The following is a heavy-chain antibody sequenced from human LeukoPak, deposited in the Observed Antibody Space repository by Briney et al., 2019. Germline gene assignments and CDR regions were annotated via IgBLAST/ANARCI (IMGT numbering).Heavy chain of an antibody. J-gene: IGHJ4*01. Sequence: GGSLRLSCAVSGFTFSSYRMNWVRQAPGKGLEWVASIRQDGGEKSYVDSVKGRFTISRDNTKNSLYLQINSLRAEDTAMYYCARDGTAPGLYFDLWGQGTLVTVSS. CDR1: GFTFSSYR. D-gene: IGHD6-13*01. CDR3: ARDGTAPGLYFDL. V-gene: IGHV3-7*01. CDR2: IRQDGGEK.